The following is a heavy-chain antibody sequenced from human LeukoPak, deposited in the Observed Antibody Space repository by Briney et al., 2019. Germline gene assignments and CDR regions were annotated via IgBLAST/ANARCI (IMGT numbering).Heavy chain of an antibody. D-gene: IGHD2-15*01. CDR3: ARDEKDIVVVVAANETAMATYFDY. Sequence: GRSLKLSCAASGFTSSTYGMSWVRQAPGKGLEWVAIISDDGTNKYYADSVKGRFTISIDNSKNTLYLQMNSLRAEDTAVYYCARDEKDIVVVVAANETAMATYFDYWGQGTLVTVSS. V-gene: IGHV3-30*03. CDR2: ISDDGTNK. J-gene: IGHJ4*02. CDR1: GFTSSTYG.